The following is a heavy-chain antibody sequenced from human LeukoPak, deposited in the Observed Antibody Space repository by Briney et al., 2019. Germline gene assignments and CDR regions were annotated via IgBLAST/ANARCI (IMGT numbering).Heavy chain of an antibody. CDR2: ISGSGGST. D-gene: IGHD3-22*01. CDR1: GFTFSSYA. J-gene: IGHJ4*02. CDR3: ANYYDSSGYYYEFDY. Sequence: GGSLRLSCAASGFTFSSYAMSWVRQAPGKGLEWVSAISGSGGSTYYADSVKGRFTISRDNSKNTLYLQMNSLRAEDTAVYYCANYYDSSGYYYEFDYWGQGTLVTVSS. V-gene: IGHV3-23*01.